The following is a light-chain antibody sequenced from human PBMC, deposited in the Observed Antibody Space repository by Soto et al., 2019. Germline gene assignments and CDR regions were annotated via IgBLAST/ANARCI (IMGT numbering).Light chain of an antibody. J-gene: IGKJ4*01. V-gene: IGKV1-5*03. CDR2: KAS. CDR3: QHYNSYPL. CDR1: QTISSW. Sequence: DIQMTQSPSTLSGSVGDRVTITCRASQTISSWLAWYQQKPGKAPKLLIYKASTLKSGVPSRFSGSGSGTEFTLTISSLQPDDFATYYCQHYNSYPLFGGGTKVEIK.